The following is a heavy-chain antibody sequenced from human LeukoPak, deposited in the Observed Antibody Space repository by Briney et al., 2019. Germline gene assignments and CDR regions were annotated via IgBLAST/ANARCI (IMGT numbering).Heavy chain of an antibody. J-gene: IGHJ6*02. CDR3: AREFPIVVVPAAASYYYYGMDV. V-gene: IGHV3-30*04. CDR1: GFTFRSYA. CDR2: ISYDGSNK. D-gene: IGHD2-2*01. Sequence: TGTSLRLSCVASGFTFRSYAIHWVRQAPGKGLEWVASISYDGSNKHYADSVTGRFTISRDNAKNSLYLQMNSLRAEDTAVYYCAREFPIVVVPAAASYYYYGMDVWGQGTTVTVSS.